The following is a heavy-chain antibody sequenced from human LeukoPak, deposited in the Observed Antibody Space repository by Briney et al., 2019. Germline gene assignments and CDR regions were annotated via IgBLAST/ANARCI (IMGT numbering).Heavy chain of an antibody. D-gene: IGHD5-24*01. V-gene: IGHV4-59*01. CDR2: IYYSGST. J-gene: IGHJ4*02. CDR3: ARVGRDGYNLYYFDY. Sequence: PSETLSLTCTVSGGSISSYYWSWIRQPPGKGLEWLGYIYYSGSTNYNPSLKSRVTISVDTSKNQFSLKLSSVTAADTAVYYCARVGRDGYNLYYFDYWGQGTLVTVSS. CDR1: GGSISSYY.